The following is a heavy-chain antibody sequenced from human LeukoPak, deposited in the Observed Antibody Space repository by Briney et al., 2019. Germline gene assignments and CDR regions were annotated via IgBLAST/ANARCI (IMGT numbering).Heavy chain of an antibody. Sequence: ASVKVSCKASGYTFNGHYMHWVRQAPGQGLEWMGWINPNSGGTNYAQKFQGRVTMTRDTSISTAYMELSRLRSDDTAVYYCARSYYDILTGYSLTDYWGQGTLVTVSS. CDR1: GYTFNGHY. CDR3: ARSYYDILTGYSLTDY. J-gene: IGHJ4*02. CDR2: INPNSGGT. D-gene: IGHD3-9*01. V-gene: IGHV1-2*02.